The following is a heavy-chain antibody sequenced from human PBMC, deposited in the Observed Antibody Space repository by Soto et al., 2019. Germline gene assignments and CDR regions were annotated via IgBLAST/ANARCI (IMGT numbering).Heavy chain of an antibody. CDR3: ARPGGAGLTSLCSAFEI. CDR2: IDPSDSYT. CDR1: GYSFTSYL. D-gene: IGHD3-9*01. J-gene: IGHJ3*02. V-gene: IGHV5-10-1*01. Sequence: PGESLKIYFKGSGYSFTSYLISWVRQMRVKGLEWMGRIDPSDSYTNYSPSFRGHVSISADKSISTAYLQWSSLKASDTAMYYCARPGGAGLTSLCSAFEIWCQVKMITL.